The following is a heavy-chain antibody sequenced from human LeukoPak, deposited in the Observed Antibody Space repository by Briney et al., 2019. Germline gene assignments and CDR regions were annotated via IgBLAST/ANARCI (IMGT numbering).Heavy chain of an antibody. V-gene: IGHV3-33*01. Sequence: GGSLRLSCRASGFLLRGYGMHWLRQAPDKGLEWVAVIWFDGSNEYYADSVKGRFTISRDNSKNTLYLQMNSLRAEDTGVYYCARTLYGMDVWGQGTTVVVSS. CDR1: GFLLRGYG. CDR2: IWFDGSNE. CDR3: ARTLYGMDV. J-gene: IGHJ6*02.